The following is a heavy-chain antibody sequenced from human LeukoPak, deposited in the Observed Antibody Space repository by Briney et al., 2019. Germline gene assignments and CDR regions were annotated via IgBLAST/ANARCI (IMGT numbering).Heavy chain of an antibody. CDR3: ARSHIPYCSSTSCYAFDI. CDR2: IYTSGST. Sequence: PSETLSLTCTVSGGSISSYYWSWIRQPAGKGLEWIGRIYTSGSTNYNPSLKSRVTMSVDTSKNQFSLKLSSVTAADTAVYYCARSHIPYCSSTSCYAFDIWGQGTMVTVSS. CDR1: GGSISSYY. D-gene: IGHD2-2*01. V-gene: IGHV4-4*07. J-gene: IGHJ3*02.